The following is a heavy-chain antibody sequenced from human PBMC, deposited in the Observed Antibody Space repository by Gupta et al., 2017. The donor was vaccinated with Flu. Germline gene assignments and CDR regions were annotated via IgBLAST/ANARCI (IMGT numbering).Heavy chain of an antibody. CDR3: ARDSGWKYFDY. Sequence: QVQLVESGGGVVQPGRSLRLSFTVSGFIYSSYGMHWVRQAPGKGLEWLAVMSNDGRSKYYADSVRGRFTISRDNSKNTLFLQMNSLRAEDTAVYYCARDSGWKYFDYWGQGTLVTVSS. V-gene: IGHV3-30*03. D-gene: IGHD1-1*01. J-gene: IGHJ4*02. CDR1: GFIYSSYG. CDR2: MSNDGRSK.